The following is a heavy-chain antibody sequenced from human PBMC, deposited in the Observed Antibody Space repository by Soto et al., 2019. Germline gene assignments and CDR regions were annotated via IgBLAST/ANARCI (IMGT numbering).Heavy chain of an antibody. D-gene: IGHD3-10*01. CDR2: IYYSGST. V-gene: IGHV4-59*01. CDR1: GGSISSYY. J-gene: IGHJ5*02. Sequence: SETLSLTCPVSGGSISSYYWSWIRQPPGKGLEWIGYIYYSGSTNYNPSLKSRVTISVDTSKNQFSLKLSSVTAADTAVYYCARDKITMVRGVPRGNWFDPWGQGTLVTVSS. CDR3: ARDKITMVRGVPRGNWFDP.